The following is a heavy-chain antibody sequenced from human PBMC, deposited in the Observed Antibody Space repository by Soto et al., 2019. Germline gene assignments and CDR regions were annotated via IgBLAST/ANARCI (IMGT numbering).Heavy chain of an antibody. CDR2: INPKNGDT. CDR3: ARAHRYGSSSGWRLYR. V-gene: IGHV1-2*02. CDR1: GYTFSDYY. Sequence: QVQLVQSGAEVKKPGASVKVSCRAYGYTFSDYYLHWVRLAPGQGLQWMGWINPKNGDTKYAQSFGGRVTMTSDTSMRTAYMDVTNLKSDDTATYFCARAHRYGSSSGWRLYRWGQGTRVTVS. D-gene: IGHD6-19*01. J-gene: IGHJ4*02.